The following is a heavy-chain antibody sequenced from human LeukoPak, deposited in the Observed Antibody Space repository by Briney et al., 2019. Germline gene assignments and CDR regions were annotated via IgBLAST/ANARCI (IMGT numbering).Heavy chain of an antibody. CDR1: GGSISSGSYY. Sequence: SETLSLTCTVSGGSISSGSYYWSWIRQPPGKGLEWIGYIYYSGSTNYKSSLKSRVTISVDTSKNQFSLKLSSVTAADTAVYYCARTTEGGYSYGYFYYYYMDVWGKGTTVTISS. D-gene: IGHD5-18*01. CDR3: ARTTEGGYSYGYFYYYYMDV. V-gene: IGHV4-61*01. J-gene: IGHJ6*03. CDR2: IYYSGST.